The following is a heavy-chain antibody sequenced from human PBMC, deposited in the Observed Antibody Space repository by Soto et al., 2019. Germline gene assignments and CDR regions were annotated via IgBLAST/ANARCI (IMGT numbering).Heavy chain of an antibody. CDR1: GYTFTDYS. J-gene: IGHJ6*02. V-gene: IGHV1-3*01. CDR3: ARGLGSYYYDSSGSDYYGMDV. D-gene: IGHD3-22*01. CDR2: INAGNGNT. Sequence: ASVKVSCKASGYTFTDYSIHWVRQAPGQRLEWMGWINAGNGNTKYPQKFQGRVTITCDTSASTAYMELNSLRSEDTAVYYCARGLGSYYYDSSGSDYYGMDVWGQGTTVTVSS.